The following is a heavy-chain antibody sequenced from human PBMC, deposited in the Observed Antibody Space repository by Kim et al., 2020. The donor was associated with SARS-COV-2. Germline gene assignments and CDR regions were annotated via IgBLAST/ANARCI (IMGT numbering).Heavy chain of an antibody. V-gene: IGHV3-64*01. CDR2: T. J-gene: IGHJ2*01. Sequence: TYYANSVKGRFTISRDNSKNTLYLQMGSLRTENMAVYYCAKDTQSAYFDLWGRGTLVTVSS. CDR3: AKDTQSAYFDL.